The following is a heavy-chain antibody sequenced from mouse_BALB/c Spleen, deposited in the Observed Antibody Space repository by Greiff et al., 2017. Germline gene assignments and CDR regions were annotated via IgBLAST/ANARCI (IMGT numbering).Heavy chain of an antibody. D-gene: IGHD4-1*01. Sequence: EVQVVESGGDLVKPGGSLKLSCAASGFTFSSYGMSWVRQTPDKRLEWVATISSGGSYTYYPDSVKGRFTISRDNAKNTLYLQMSSLKSEDTAMYYCASQLTGTVDYWGQGTTLTVSS. V-gene: IGHV5-6*01. CDR2: ISSGGSYT. CDR1: GFTFSSYG. CDR3: ASQLTGTVDY. J-gene: IGHJ2*01.